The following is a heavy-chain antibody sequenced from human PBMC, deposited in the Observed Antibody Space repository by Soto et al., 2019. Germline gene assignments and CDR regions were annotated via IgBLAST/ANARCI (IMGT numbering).Heavy chain of an antibody. J-gene: IGHJ6*02. CDR3: ARDRVGPSFGYYYGMDV. D-gene: IGHD1-26*01. V-gene: IGHV1-2*02. CDR1: GYTFTGYY. Sequence: GASVKVSCKASGYTFTGYYMHWVRQAPGQGLEWVGWINPNSGGTNYAQKFQGRVTMTRDTSISTAYMELSRLRSDDTAVYYCARDRVGPSFGYYYGMDVWGQGTTVTVSS. CDR2: INPNSGGT.